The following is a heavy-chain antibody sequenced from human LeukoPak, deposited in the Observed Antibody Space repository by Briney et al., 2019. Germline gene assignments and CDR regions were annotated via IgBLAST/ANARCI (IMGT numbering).Heavy chain of an antibody. J-gene: IGHJ6*02. CDR2: IIPIFGTA. CDR1: GGTFSSYA. Sequence: GAPVKVSCKASGGTFSSYAISWVRQAPGQGLEWMGGIIPIFGTANYAQKFQGRVTITADESTSTAYMELSSLRSEDTAVYYCARVPFTRAPRGMDVWGQGTTVTVSS. CDR3: ARVPFTRAPRGMDV. V-gene: IGHV1-69*13.